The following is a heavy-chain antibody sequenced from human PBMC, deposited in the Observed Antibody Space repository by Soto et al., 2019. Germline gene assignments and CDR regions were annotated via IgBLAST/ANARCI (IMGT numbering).Heavy chain of an antibody. V-gene: IGHV1-18*01. D-gene: IGHD3-16*02. CDR3: ARVEITFGGVIVDAFDI. CDR1: GYTFTSYG. Sequence: QVQLVQSGAEVKKPGASVKVSCKASGYTFTSYGITWVRQAPGQGLEWMGWISAYNGNTNYAQKLQGRVTMTTDTSTSTAYMELRSLRSDDTAVYYCARVEITFGGVIVDAFDIWGQGTMVTVSS. J-gene: IGHJ3*02. CDR2: ISAYNGNT.